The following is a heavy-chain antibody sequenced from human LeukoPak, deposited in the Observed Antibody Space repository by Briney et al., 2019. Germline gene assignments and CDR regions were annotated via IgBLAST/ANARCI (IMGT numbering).Heavy chain of an antibody. CDR2: ISWNSGTI. D-gene: IGHD6-13*01. CDR3: AKGSYSSSFLDY. Sequence: GGSLRLSCAASGFTFDDYAMHWVRQAPGKGLEWVSGISWNSGTIGYADSVEGRFTISRDSAKNSLYLQMNSLRAEDTALYYCAKGSYSSSFLDYWGQGTLVTVSS. CDR1: GFTFDDYA. V-gene: IGHV3-9*01. J-gene: IGHJ4*02.